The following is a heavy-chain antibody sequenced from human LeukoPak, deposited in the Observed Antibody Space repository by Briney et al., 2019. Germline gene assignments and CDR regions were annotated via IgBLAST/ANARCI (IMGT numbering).Heavy chain of an antibody. CDR1: GGTFSSYA. Sequence: ASVKVSCKASGGTFSSYAISWVRQAPGQGLEWMGWISAYNGNTNYAQKLQGRVTMTTDTSTSTAYMELRSLRSDDTAVYYCARTRLEWLPLGDYWGQGTLVTVSS. D-gene: IGHD3-3*01. J-gene: IGHJ4*02. V-gene: IGHV1-18*01. CDR3: ARTRLEWLPLGDY. CDR2: ISAYNGNT.